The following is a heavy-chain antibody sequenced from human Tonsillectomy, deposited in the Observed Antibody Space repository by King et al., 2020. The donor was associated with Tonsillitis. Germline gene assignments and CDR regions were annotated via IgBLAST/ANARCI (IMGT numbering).Heavy chain of an antibody. Sequence: VQLVESGGGLVQPGRSLRLSCAASGFTFDDYAMHWVRQAPGKGLEWVSGISWNSGSIGYADSVKGRFTISRDNAKNSLYLQMNSLRAEDTALYYCAKDKSGGSGYYPNTGWNYYFDYWGQGTPVTVSS. V-gene: IGHV3-9*01. D-gene: IGHD3-22*01. CDR3: AKDKSGGSGYYPNTGWNYYFDY. CDR2: ISWNSGSI. J-gene: IGHJ4*02. CDR1: GFTFDDYA.